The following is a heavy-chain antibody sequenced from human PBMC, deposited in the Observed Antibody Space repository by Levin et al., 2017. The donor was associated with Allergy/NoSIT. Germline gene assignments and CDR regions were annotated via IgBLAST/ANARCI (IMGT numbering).Heavy chain of an antibody. Sequence: PGGSLRLSCAASGFTFSSYSMNWVRQAPGKGLEWVSSISSSSSYIYYADSVKGRFTISRDNAKNSLYLQMNSLRAEDTAVYYCAREGGEMANPWYFDRWGRGTLVTVSS. D-gene: IGHD3-16*01. CDR2: ISSSSSYI. CDR1: GFTFSSYS. V-gene: IGHV3-21*01. J-gene: IGHJ2*01. CDR3: AREGGEMANPWYFDR.